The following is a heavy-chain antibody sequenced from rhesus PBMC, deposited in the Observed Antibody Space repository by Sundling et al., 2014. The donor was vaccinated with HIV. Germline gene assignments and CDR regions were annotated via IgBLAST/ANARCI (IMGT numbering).Heavy chain of an antibody. J-gene: IGHJ4*01. Sequence: QVQLQESGPGVVKPSETLSLTCAVSGASISINYWSWIRQAPGKGLEWIGRLYGSGGNTDYNPSLKSRVTISIDTSKNQFSLNLRSVTAADTAVYYCASERQLVAIDYWGQGVQVTVSS. CDR3: ASERQLVAIDY. CDR1: GASISINY. CDR2: LYGSGGNT. V-gene: IGHV4S2*01. D-gene: IGHD2-2*01.